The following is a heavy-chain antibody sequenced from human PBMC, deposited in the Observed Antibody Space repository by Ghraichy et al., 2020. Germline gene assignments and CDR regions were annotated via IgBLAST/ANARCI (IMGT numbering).Heavy chain of an antibody. CDR2: MSANGKQE. J-gene: IGHJ4*02. D-gene: IGHD2-15*01. CDR3: AKSDRQDTTVYSYFEH. V-gene: IGHV3-30*18. Sequence: GGSLRLSCAASGFIFSDYGMHWVRQTPDKGLEWVAVMSANGKQEYYAASVKGRFTISRDKSRDTSYLQMNSLRPEDTAMYYCAKSDRQDTTVYSYFEHRGQGTQVTVSS. CDR1: GFIFSDYG.